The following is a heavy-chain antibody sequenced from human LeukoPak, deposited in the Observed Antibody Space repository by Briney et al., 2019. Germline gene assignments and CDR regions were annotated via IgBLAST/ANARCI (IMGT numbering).Heavy chain of an antibody. CDR3: ARMMSIPVAGHRPLFDY. Sequence: ASVKVSCKASGYTFTSYGINWARQAPGQGLEWMGWISAYNGNTNYAQKLQDRVTMTTDTSTSTAYMELRSLRSGDTAIYYCARMMSIPVAGHRPLFDYWGQGTLVTVSS. J-gene: IGHJ4*02. CDR1: GYTFTSYG. V-gene: IGHV1-18*01. CDR2: ISAYNGNT. D-gene: IGHD6-19*01.